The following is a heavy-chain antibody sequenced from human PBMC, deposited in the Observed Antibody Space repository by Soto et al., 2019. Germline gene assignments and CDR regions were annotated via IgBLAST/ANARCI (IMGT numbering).Heavy chain of an antibody. CDR1: GYTFTDYG. Sequence: QVQLVQSGAEIKKPGASVKVSCKASGYTFTDYGIRWVRQAPGQGFEWMGWITAYNSNTKYAQKFQGRVTMTTDTSTSTVYMDLRSLTSDDTAVYYCAREWCSNTGCAGLDYWGQGTLVTVSS. J-gene: IGHJ4*02. CDR3: AREWCSNTGCAGLDY. D-gene: IGHD2-2*01. CDR2: ITAYNSNT. V-gene: IGHV1-18*01.